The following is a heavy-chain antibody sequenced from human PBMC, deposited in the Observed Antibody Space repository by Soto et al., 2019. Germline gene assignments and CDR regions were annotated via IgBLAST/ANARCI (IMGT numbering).Heavy chain of an antibody. Sequence: QVQLVESGGGVVQPGRSLRLSCAASGFTFSSYAMHWVRQAPGKGLEWVAVISYDGSNKYYADSVKGRFTISRDNPKNTLYLQMNSLRAEDTAVYYCARDESSGYYANWYFDLWGRGTLVTVSS. CDR3: ARDESSGYYANWYFDL. CDR1: GFTFSSYA. J-gene: IGHJ2*01. V-gene: IGHV3-30-3*01. CDR2: ISYDGSNK. D-gene: IGHD3-22*01.